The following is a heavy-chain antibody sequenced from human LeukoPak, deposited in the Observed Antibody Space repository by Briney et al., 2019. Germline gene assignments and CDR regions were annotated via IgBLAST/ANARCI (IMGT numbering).Heavy chain of an antibody. Sequence: PGGSLRLSCVASGFTFSSYAMSWVRQAPGKGLEWVSAISGSGGSTYYADSVKGRFTISRDNSKNTLYLQMNSLRAEDTAVYYCAKARSASGSHLGAFDIWGQGTMVTVSS. D-gene: IGHD3-10*01. J-gene: IGHJ3*02. CDR1: GFTFSSYA. V-gene: IGHV3-23*01. CDR2: ISGSGGST. CDR3: AKARSASGSHLGAFDI.